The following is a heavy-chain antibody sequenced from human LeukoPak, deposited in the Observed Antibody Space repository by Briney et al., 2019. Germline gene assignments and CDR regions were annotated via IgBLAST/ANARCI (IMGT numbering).Heavy chain of an antibody. CDR3: ARGSSGDRVDY. J-gene: IGHJ4*02. CDR2: ILPSLNVP. D-gene: IGHD7-27*01. Sequence: SVKVSCKASGVTLNTFSVSWVRQAPGQGLEWVGRILPSLNVPNYARRFQGRITISADRSANTVYMELTNLRFAGTAIYFCARGSSGDRVDYWGQGTLVTVSS. CDR1: GVTLNTFS. V-gene: IGHV1-69*04.